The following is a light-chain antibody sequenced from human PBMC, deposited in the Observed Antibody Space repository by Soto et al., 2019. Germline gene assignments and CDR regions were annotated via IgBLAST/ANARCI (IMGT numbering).Light chain of an antibody. V-gene: IGLV2-23*02. CDR2: EVS. CDR3: YSYAGGDTYYV. Sequence: QSALTQPASVSGSPGQSITISCTGTSSDVGNYNLVSWYQQHPGKAPKLMIYEVSKWPSGVSSRFSGSKSGNTASLTISGLQAEDEADYYCYSYAGGDTYYVFGTGTKVTVL. CDR1: SSDVGNYNL. J-gene: IGLJ1*01.